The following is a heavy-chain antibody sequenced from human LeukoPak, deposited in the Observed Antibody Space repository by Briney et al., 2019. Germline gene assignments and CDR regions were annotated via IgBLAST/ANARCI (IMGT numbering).Heavy chain of an antibody. J-gene: IGHJ4*02. V-gene: IGHV3-21*01. D-gene: IGHD2-8*01. CDR3: ARGMRSTLVDY. Sequence: GGPLRLSCAASGFTFISNSMNWVRQAPGKGLEWVSSISSSSSYIYYADSVKGRFTISRDNAKNSLYLQMNSLRAEDTAVYYCARGMRSTLVDYWGQGTLVTVSS. CDR2: ISSSSSYI. CDR1: GFTFISNS.